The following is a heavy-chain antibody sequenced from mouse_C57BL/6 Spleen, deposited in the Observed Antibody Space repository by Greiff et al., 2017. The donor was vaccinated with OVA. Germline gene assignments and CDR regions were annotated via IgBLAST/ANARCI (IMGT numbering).Heavy chain of an antibody. CDR3: AREAITTVVATGAMDY. J-gene: IGHJ4*01. CDR1: GYTFTSYW. D-gene: IGHD1-1*01. Sequence: QVQLQQPGAELVKPGASVKLSCKASGYTFTSYWMHWVKQRPGRGLEWIGRIDPNSGSTNYNEKFKSKATLTVDTSSSTAYMQLSSLTSEDSAVYYCAREAITTVVATGAMDYWGQGTSVTVSS. V-gene: IGHV1-62-3*01. CDR2: IDPNSGST.